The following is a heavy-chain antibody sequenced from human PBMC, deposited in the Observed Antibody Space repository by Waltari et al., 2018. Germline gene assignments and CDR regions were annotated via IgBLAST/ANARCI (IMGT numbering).Heavy chain of an antibody. CDR1: GYSFTSYW. V-gene: IGHV5-51*01. CDR2: IYPGDSDT. J-gene: IGHJ4*02. Sequence: EVQLVQSGAEVKKPGESLKISCKGSGYSFTSYWIGWVRQMPGKGLEWKGIIYPGDSDTRYSPSFQGQVTISADKSISTAYLQWSSLKASDTAMYYCARGAYDILTGYHSYYFDYWGQGTLVTVSS. CDR3: ARGAYDILTGYHSYYFDY. D-gene: IGHD3-9*01.